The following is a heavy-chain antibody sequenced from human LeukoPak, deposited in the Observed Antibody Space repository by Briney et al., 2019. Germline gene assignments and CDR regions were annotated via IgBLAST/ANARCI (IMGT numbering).Heavy chain of an antibody. J-gene: IGHJ4*02. V-gene: IGHV3-7*01. CDR3: ARSITIFGVATDY. CDR2: IKQDGSEK. Sequence: PGGSLRLSCAASGFTFSSYWMSCVRQAPGKGLEWVANIKQDGSEKYYVDSVKGRFTISRDNAKNSLYLQMNSLRAEDTAVYYCARSITIFGVATDYWGQGTLVTVSS. CDR1: GFTFSSYW. D-gene: IGHD3-3*01.